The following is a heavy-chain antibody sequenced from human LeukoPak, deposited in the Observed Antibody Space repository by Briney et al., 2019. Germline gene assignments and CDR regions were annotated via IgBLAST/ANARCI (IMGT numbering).Heavy chain of an antibody. CDR1: GFTFSSYW. D-gene: IGHD3-3*01. J-gene: IGHJ4*02. CDR2: IKQDGSEK. V-gene: IGHV3-7*01. Sequence: PGGSLRLSCAASGFTFSSYWMSWVRQAPGKGLEWVANIKQDGSEKYYVDSVKGRFTISRDNAKNSLYLQMNSLRAEDTAVYHCAREYYDFWSGVYNWGQGTMVTVSS. CDR3: AREYYDFWSGVYN.